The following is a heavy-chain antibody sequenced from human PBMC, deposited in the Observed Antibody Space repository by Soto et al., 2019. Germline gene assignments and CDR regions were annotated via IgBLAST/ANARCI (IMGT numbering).Heavy chain of an antibody. CDR3: ARGYCSGGSCENLFDY. J-gene: IGHJ4*02. V-gene: IGHV3-64*01. Sequence: GGSLRLSCAASGFTFSSYAMHWVRQAPGKGLEYVSAISSNGGSTYYANSVKGRFTISRDNSKNTLYLQMGSLRAEDMAVYYCARGYCSGGSCENLFDYWGQGTLVTVSP. CDR1: GFTFSSYA. CDR2: ISSNGGST. D-gene: IGHD2-15*01.